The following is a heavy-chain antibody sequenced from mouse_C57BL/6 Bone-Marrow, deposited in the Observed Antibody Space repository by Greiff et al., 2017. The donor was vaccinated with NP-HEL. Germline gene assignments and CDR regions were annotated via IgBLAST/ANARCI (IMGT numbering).Heavy chain of an antibody. CDR3: ARGLAQQLRRDY. D-gene: IGHD3-2*02. V-gene: IGHV1-82*01. Sequence: QVQLQQSGPELVKPGASVKISCKASGYAFSSSWMNWVKQRPGKGLEWIGRIYPGDGDTNYNGKFKGKATLTADKSSSTAYMQLSSLTSEDSAVYCCARGLAQQLRRDYWGQGTTLTVSS. CDR1: GYAFSSSW. J-gene: IGHJ2*01. CDR2: IYPGDGDT.